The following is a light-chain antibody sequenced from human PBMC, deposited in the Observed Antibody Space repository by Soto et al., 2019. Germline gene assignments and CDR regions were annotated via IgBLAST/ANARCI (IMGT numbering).Light chain of an antibody. J-gene: IGLJ1*01. Sequence: QSALTQPPSASGSLGQSVTISCTGTSSDVGGYNYVSWYQQDPGKAPKLLIYDVIHRPSRVPDRFSGSKSGNTASLTVSGLQPEYETHYYCSSYAGSNSLVFGTGTKVTVL. CDR2: DVI. CDR3: SSYAGSNSLV. V-gene: IGLV2-8*01. CDR1: SSDVGGYNY.